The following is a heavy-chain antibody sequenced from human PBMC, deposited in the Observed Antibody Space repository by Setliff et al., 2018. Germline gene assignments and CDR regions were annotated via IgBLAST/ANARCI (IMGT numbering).Heavy chain of an antibody. Sequence: TLSLTCTVSGGAISSGDYYWTWIRQPAGKGLEWIGHTHTSGRTNYNPSLKSRVTMSVDTSKNHVSLKLSSVTAADTAVYYCARAHTWSLPNDNSGYPGWFDPWGQGTLVTVS. V-gene: IGHV4-61*09. CDR2: THTSGRT. J-gene: IGHJ5*02. D-gene: IGHD3-22*01. CDR1: GGAISSGDYY. CDR3: ARAHTWSLPNDNSGYPGWFDP.